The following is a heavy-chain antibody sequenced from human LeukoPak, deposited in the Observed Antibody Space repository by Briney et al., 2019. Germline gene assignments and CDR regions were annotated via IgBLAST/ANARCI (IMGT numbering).Heavy chain of an antibody. J-gene: IGHJ4*02. CDR2: ISSSSSYL. CDR1: GFIFSSYT. CDR3: ATQGDGYNAFLDY. D-gene: IGHD5-24*01. Sequence: GGSLRLSCAASGFIFSSYTMNWVRQAPGKGLECVSSISSSSSYLYYADSVKGRFTISRDNAKKSPYLQMNSLRAEDTAVYYCATQGDGYNAFLDYWGQGTLVTVSS. V-gene: IGHV3-21*01.